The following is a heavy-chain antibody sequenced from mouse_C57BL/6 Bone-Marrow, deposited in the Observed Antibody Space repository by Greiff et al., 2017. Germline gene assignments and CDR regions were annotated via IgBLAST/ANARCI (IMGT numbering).Heavy chain of an antibody. CDR3: AREKLGLYFDY. Sequence: QVQLQQSGAELVKPGASVKMSCKASGYTFTSYWITWVKQRPGQGLEWIGDIYPGSGSTNYNEKFKSKATLTVATSSCTAYMQLSSLTSEDSAVDYCAREKLGLYFDYWGQGTTLTVSS. J-gene: IGHJ2*01. V-gene: IGHV1-55*01. D-gene: IGHD4-1*01. CDR2: IYPGSGST. CDR1: GYTFTSYW.